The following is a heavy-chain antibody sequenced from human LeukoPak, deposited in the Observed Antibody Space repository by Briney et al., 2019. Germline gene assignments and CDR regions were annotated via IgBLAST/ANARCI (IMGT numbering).Heavy chain of an antibody. J-gene: IGHJ3*02. CDR3: ARVGYYDSSGYYYVWPRVADDAFDI. V-gene: IGHV3-21*01. Sequence: PGGSLRLSCAASGFTFSSYSMNWVRQAPGKGLEWVSSISSSSSYIYYADSVKGRFTISRDNAKNSLYLQMNSLRAEDTAVYYCARVGYYDSSGYYYVWPRVADDAFDIWGQGTMVTVSS. D-gene: IGHD3-22*01. CDR1: GFTFSSYS. CDR2: ISSSSSYI.